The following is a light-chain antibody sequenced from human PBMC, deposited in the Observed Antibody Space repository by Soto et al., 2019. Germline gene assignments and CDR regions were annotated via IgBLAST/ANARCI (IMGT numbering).Light chain of an antibody. CDR3: CSYAGYSSFV. J-gene: IGLJ1*01. CDR1: GSTFGAGSD. CDR2: YNT. Sequence: QSVLTQPPSVSGAPGQRVTISCTGSGSTFGAGSDVHWYQQVPGTAPKLLISYNTNRPSGVPDRFSGSKSGTSASLAISGLQAEDEADYYCCSYAGYSSFVFGSGTKLTVL. V-gene: IGLV1-40*01.